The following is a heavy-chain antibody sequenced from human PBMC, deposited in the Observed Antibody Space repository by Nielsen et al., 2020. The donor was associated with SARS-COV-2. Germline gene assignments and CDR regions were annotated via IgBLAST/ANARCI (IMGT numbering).Heavy chain of an antibody. CDR3: ARISLGVVAATGYYFDY. CDR2: IDWDDDK. Sequence: WIRQPPGKALEWLALIDWDDDKYYSTSLKTRLTISKDTSKNQVVLTMTNMDLVDTATYYCARISLGVVAATGYYFDYWGQGTLVTVSS. D-gene: IGHD2-15*01. J-gene: IGHJ4*02. V-gene: IGHV2-70*01.